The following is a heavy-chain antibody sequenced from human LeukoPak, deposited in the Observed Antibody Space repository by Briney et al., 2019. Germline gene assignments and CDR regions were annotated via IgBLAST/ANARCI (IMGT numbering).Heavy chain of an antibody. Sequence: GGSLRLSCAASGFTFSSYAMSWVRQAPGKGLEWVSAISGSGGSTYYADSVKGRFTISRDNSKNTLYLQMNSLRAEDTAVYYCAKVAVATGTTLYYFDYWGQGTLVTVSS. D-gene: IGHD1-1*01. CDR1: GFTFSSYA. V-gene: IGHV3-23*01. CDR2: ISGSGGST. CDR3: AKVAVATGTTLYYFDY. J-gene: IGHJ4*02.